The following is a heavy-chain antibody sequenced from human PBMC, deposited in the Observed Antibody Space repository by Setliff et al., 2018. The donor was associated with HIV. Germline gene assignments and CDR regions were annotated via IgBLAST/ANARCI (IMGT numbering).Heavy chain of an antibody. D-gene: IGHD3-10*01. V-gene: IGHV4-4*08. CDR1: GGSISSYY. Sequence: SSETLSLTCTVSGGSISSYYWSWIRQPPGKGLEWIGYIYTSGSTNYNPSLKSRVTMSVDTSKNQFSLKLSSVTAADTAVYYCARARGLLPYYYLDVWGKGTTVTVSS. J-gene: IGHJ6*03. CDR3: ARARGLLPYYYLDV. CDR2: IYTSGST.